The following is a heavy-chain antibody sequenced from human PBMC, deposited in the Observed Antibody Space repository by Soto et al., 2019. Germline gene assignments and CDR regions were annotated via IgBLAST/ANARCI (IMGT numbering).Heavy chain of an antibody. CDR2: IDPSDSQT. CDR3: ARQIYDSDTGPNFQYYFDS. Sequence: VEALKISCKGSGYSFAGYWITWVRQKPGKCLEWMGRIDPSDSQTYYSPSFRGHVTISATKSITTVFLQWSSLRASDTAMYYCARQIYDSDTGPNFQYYFDSWGQGTPVTVSS. D-gene: IGHD3-22*01. J-gene: IGHJ4*02. V-gene: IGHV5-10-1*01. CDR1: GYSFAGYW.